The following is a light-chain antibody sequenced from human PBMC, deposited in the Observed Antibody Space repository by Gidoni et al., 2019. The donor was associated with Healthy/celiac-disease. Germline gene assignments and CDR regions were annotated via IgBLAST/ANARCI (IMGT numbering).Light chain of an antibody. Sequence: EIVLTQSPGTLSLSPGERATLSCRASQSVSSSYLGWHQQKPGQAPRLLIYGASSRATGIPDRFSGSGSGTDFTLTISRLEPEDFAVYYCQQYGSSPTFGQGTKVEIK. CDR2: GAS. CDR3: QQYGSSPT. V-gene: IGKV3-20*01. CDR1: QSVSSSY. J-gene: IGKJ1*01.